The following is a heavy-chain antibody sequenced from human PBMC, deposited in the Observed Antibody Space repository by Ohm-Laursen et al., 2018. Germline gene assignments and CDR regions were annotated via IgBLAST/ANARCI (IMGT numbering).Heavy chain of an antibody. CDR2: IYSGGST. V-gene: IGHV3-66*01. J-gene: IGHJ4*02. D-gene: IGHD1-26*01. CDR1: GFTVSSNY. Sequence: LRLSCAASGFTVSSNYMSWVRQAPGKGLEWVSVIYSGGSTYYADSVKGRFTISRDNSKNTLYLQMNSLRAEDTAVYYCARDVSGIVGAMEYWGQGTLVTVSS. CDR3: ARDVSGIVGAMEY.